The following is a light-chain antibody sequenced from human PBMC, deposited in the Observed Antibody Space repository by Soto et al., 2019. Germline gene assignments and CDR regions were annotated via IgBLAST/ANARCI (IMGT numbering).Light chain of an antibody. CDR1: QSVSSY. J-gene: IGKJ2*01. CDR2: DAS. CDR3: QQRSNWPPYT. Sequence: EIVLTQSPATLSLSPGERATLSCRASQSVSSYLAWYQQKPGQGPRLLIYDASNRATGIPARFSGSGSGTDFTLTISSLEPEDFAVYYCQQRSNWPPYTFGQGTKREIK. V-gene: IGKV3-11*01.